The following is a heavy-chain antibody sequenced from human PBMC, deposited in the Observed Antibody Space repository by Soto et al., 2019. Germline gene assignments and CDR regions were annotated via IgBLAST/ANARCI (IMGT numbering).Heavy chain of an antibody. CDR2: VTANGGST. D-gene: IGHD2-21*02. V-gene: IGHV3-23*01. CDR1: GFTFIVYA. J-gene: IGHJ6*02. CDR3: ASLGVGDWANYYYYYGMDV. Sequence: AGGSLRLSCAATGFTFIVYAMTWVRQAPGKGLEWVSAVTANGGSTYSADSVKGRFTISRDNSKNTLFLQMNSLRAEDTAVYYCASLGVGDWANYYYYYGMDVWGQGTTVTVSS.